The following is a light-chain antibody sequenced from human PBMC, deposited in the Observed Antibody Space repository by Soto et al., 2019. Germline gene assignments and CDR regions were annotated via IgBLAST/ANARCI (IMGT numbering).Light chain of an antibody. V-gene: IGLV7-46*01. CDR2: DTS. J-gene: IGLJ2*01. Sequence: QDVVTQEPSLTVSPGGTVTLTGGSSTGAVTSNHHPYWFQQKAGQAPRTLIYDTSNKHSWTPARFSGSLLGDKAALTLSGAQPEDEAQYYCLLSYNAARVFGGGTKLTVL. CDR3: LLSYNAARV. CDR1: TGAVTSNHH.